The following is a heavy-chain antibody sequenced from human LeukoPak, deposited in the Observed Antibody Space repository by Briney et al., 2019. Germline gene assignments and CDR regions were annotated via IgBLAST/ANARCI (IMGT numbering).Heavy chain of an antibody. J-gene: IGHJ4*02. V-gene: IGHV4-34*01. CDR3: ARVIDLRAEYYFDY. CDR1: GGSFSGYY. Sequence: SETLSLTCAVYGGSFSGYYWSWIRQPPGKGLEWIGEINHSGSTNYNPSLKSRVTISVDTSKNQFSLKLSSVTAADTAVYYCARVIDLRAEYYFDYWGQGTLVTVSS. CDR2: INHSGST.